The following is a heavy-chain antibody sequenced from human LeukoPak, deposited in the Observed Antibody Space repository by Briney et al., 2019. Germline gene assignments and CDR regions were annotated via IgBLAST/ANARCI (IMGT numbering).Heavy chain of an antibody. CDR2: INHSGST. J-gene: IGHJ4*02. D-gene: IGHD5-18*01. V-gene: IGHV4-34*01. CDR3: ARGRRGYSYGRIFDY. CDR1: GGSFNGYS. Sequence: SETLSLTCAVYGGSFNGYSWSWIRQPPGKGLEWIGEINHSGSTNYNPSLKSRVTISVDTSKNQFSLKLSSVTAADTAVYYCARGRRGYSYGRIFDYWGQGTLVTVSS.